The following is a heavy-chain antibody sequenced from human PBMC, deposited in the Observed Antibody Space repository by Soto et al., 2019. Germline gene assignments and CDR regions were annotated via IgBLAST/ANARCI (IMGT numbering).Heavy chain of an antibody. CDR3: AVWNYYDSSGYYCGY. CDR1: GFTLSSYA. Sequence: GGSLRLSCAASGFTLSSYAMSWVRQAPGKGLEWVSAISGSGGSTYYADSVKGWFTISRDNSKNTLYLQMNSLRAEDTAVYYCAVWNYYDSSGYYCGYWGQGTLVTVSS. V-gene: IGHV3-23*01. CDR2: ISGSGGST. D-gene: IGHD3-22*01. J-gene: IGHJ4*02.